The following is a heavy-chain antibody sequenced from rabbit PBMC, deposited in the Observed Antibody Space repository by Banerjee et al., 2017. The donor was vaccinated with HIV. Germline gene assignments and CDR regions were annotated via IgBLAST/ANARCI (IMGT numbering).Heavy chain of an antibody. D-gene: IGHD7-1*01. CDR1: GFSFSSTYY. CDR2: IGGGSSGIT. J-gene: IGHJ4*01. V-gene: IGHV1S45*01. Sequence: QEQLEESGGDLVKPEGSLTLTCTASGFSFSSTYYMCWVRQAPGKGLEWIGCIGGGSSGITYYASWAKGRFTISKTSWTTVTLQMTSLTAADTATYFCARDLAAVTGWNFGLWGPGTLVTVS. CDR3: ARDLAAVTGWNFGL.